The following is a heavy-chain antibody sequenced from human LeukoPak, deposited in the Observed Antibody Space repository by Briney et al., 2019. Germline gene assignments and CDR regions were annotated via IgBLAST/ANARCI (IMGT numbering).Heavy chain of an antibody. CDR2: ISYDGSNK. Sequence: QPGRSLRLSCAASGFTFSSYGMHWVRQAPGKGLEWVAVISYDGSNKYYADSVKGRFTISRDNSKNTLYLQMNSLRAVDTAVYYCAKGGGWLPDYWGQGTLVTVSS. D-gene: IGHD6-19*01. J-gene: IGHJ4*02. CDR1: GFTFSSYG. CDR3: AKGGGWLPDY. V-gene: IGHV3-30*18.